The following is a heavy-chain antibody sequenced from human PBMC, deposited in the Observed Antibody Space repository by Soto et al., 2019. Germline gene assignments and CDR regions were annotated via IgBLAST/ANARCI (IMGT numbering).Heavy chain of an antibody. CDR1: GYTFTTYW. V-gene: IGHV1-46*01. D-gene: IGHD1-26*01. J-gene: IGHJ1*01. CDR2: VNPSGGST. CDR3: ARESSRYSSSGNIQN. Sequence: QVQLVQSGAEVKKPGASVRVSCKASGYTFTTYWMHWLRQAPGQGLEWMGMVNPSGGSTNYAQKFQGRIPVTRDTSTSTVYMELSGLSPEDTAVYYCARESSRYSSSGNIQNWGQGTLVTVSS.